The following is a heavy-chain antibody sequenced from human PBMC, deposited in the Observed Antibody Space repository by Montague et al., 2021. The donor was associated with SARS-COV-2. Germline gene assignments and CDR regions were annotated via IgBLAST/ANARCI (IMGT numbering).Heavy chain of an antibody. CDR1: GDSIGSGGFY. CDR2: IYHSGST. CDR3: ARGGFYDCAATSCTTTDAFDI. D-gene: IGHD2-2*01. J-gene: IGHJ3*02. Sequence: TLSLTCSVSGDSIGSGGFYCTWIRHLPGKGLEWLGNIYHSGSTYFNPSLKSRLTMSVDTSKQHFSLNLTSVTAADTAVYHCARGGFYDCAATSCTTTDAFDIWGQGTMVTVSS. V-gene: IGHV4-31*03.